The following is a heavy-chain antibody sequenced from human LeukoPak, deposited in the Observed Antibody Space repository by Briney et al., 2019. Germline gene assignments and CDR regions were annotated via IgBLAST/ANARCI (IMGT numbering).Heavy chain of an antibody. V-gene: IGHV3-13*04. CDR1: GFTFSNYD. J-gene: IGHJ4*02. CDR2: IGTAGDT. CDR3: ARGANTHFDY. Sequence: GGSLRLSCAASGFTFSNYDMHWVRQATGKGLEWVSAIGTAGDTYYPGSVRGRFTMSRENAKNSLYLQMNSLTAGDTAVYYCARGANTHFDYWGQGTLVTVSS. D-gene: IGHD1-26*01.